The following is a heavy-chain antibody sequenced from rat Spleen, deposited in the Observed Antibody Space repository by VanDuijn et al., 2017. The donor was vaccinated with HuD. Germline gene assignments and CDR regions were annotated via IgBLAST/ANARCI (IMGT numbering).Heavy chain of an antibody. V-gene: IGHV2-6*01. D-gene: IGHD1-3*01. CDR2: ISSGGNT. CDR3: ARLTIGS. Sequence: VQLKESGPGLVQPSQTLSLTCTVSGFSLTSYTVSWVRQPPGKGPEWIAAISSGGNTYYNSALKSRLSISRDTSKSQVFLKMNSLQTEDTAMYFCARLTIGSWGQGVMVTVSS. CDR1: GFSLTSYT. J-gene: IGHJ2*01.